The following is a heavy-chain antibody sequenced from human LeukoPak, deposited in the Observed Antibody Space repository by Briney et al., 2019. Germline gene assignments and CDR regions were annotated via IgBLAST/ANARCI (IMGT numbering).Heavy chain of an antibody. Sequence: GGSLRLSCAASGFTFSSYAMRWVRQAPGKGVEWVSAISGSGCSTYYAVSVKVPFTISRDNSNTSLYLQMNSLRAEDTAVYYCAKEGEQQLVYDYWGQGTLVTVSS. CDR3: AKEGEQQLVYDY. CDR2: ISGSGCST. V-gene: IGHV3-23*01. CDR1: GFTFSSYA. D-gene: IGHD6-13*01. J-gene: IGHJ4*02.